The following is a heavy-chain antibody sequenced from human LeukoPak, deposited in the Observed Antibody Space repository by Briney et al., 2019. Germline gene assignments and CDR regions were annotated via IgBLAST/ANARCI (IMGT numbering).Heavy chain of an antibody. CDR2: INHSGST. Sequence: SETLSLTCAVSGGSFSVYYWSWIRQPPGKGLEWIGEINHSGSTNYNPSLKSRVTISVDTSKNQFSLKLSSVTAADTAVYYCASPITMVRGVIPPDAFDIWGQGTMVTVSS. CDR3: ASPITMVRGVIPPDAFDI. V-gene: IGHV4-34*01. J-gene: IGHJ3*02. D-gene: IGHD3-10*01. CDR1: GGSFSVYY.